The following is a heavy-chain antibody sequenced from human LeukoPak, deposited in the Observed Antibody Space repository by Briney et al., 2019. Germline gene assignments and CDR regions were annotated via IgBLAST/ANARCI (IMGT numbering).Heavy chain of an antibody. J-gene: IGHJ4*02. D-gene: IGHD3-22*01. Sequence: VASVKVSCKVSGYTLTELSMHWVRQAPGKGLEWMGGFNPEDGETIYAQKFQGRVTMTEDTSTDTAYMELSSLRSEDTAVYYCATGALSKYYYDSSGYPDYWGQGTLVTVSS. CDR3: ATGALSKYYYDSSGYPDY. CDR1: GYTLTELS. CDR2: FNPEDGET. V-gene: IGHV1-24*01.